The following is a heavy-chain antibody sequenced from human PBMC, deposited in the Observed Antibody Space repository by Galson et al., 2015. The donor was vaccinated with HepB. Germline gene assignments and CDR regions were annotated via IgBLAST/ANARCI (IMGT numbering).Heavy chain of an antibody. Sequence: SLRLSCAASGFTFSRYGMHWVRQAPGKGLEWVALISYDGSNKFYVDSVKGRFTISRDNSRNTVYLQMNSLRPEDAAVYFCAKEGDDNSCNEWGQGTLVTVSS. V-gene: IGHV3-30*18. D-gene: IGHD1-1*01. CDR2: ISYDGSNK. CDR1: GFTFSRYG. CDR3: AKEGDDNSCNE. J-gene: IGHJ4*02.